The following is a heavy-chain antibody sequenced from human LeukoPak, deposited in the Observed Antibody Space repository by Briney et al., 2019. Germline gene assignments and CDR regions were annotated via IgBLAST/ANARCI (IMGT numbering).Heavy chain of an antibody. CDR2: IYYSGST. D-gene: IGHD1-26*01. CDR1: GGSISTCY. Sequence: PSETLSLTCTVSGGSISTCYWSWIREPPGKGREWIGYIYYSGSTNYNPSLKRRLTISGDTSKNQFSLKLSSVTAADTAVYYCTRDRDIGTYSYYYGMAVSGQGTTPTVSS. J-gene: IGHJ6*02. V-gene: IGHV4-59*01. CDR3: TRDRDIGTYSYYYGMAV.